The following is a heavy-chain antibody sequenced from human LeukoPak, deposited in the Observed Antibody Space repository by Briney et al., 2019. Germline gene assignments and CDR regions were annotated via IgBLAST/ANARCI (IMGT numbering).Heavy chain of an antibody. CDR2: IYSSGST. J-gene: IGHJ4*02. V-gene: IGHV4-4*07. CDR1: VDLLRLCF. D-gene: IGHD2-21*01. Sequence: AVTLSLICSVSVDLLRLCFWLCIRHPTGKGLEWIGRIYSSGSTLYNPSLKSRVTMSVDTSKKQFSLRLTSVTAADTAVYYCARGPYCGDDCYFDSWGRGTLFTVSS. CDR3: ARGPYCGDDCYFDS.